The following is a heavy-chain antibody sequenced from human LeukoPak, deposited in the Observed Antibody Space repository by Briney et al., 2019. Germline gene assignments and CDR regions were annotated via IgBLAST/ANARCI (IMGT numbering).Heavy chain of an antibody. Sequence: PSETLSLTCTVSGGSITNYYWSWIRQPPGKGLEWIGRIYTSGSTNYNPSLKSRVTMSVDTSKNQFSLKLSSVTAADTAVYYCARGGRAPRYYYYMDVWGKGTTVTVSS. CDR1: GGSITNYY. V-gene: IGHV4-4*07. CDR2: IYTSGST. D-gene: IGHD3-10*01. CDR3: ARGGRAPRYYYYMDV. J-gene: IGHJ6*03.